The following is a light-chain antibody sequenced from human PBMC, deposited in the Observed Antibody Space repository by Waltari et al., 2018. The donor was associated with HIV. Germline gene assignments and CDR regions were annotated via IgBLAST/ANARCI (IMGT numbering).Light chain of an antibody. CDR1: SSNIGNDY. J-gene: IGLJ3*02. CDR2: EKN. V-gene: IGLV1-51*01. CDR3: GTWDHRLSAGV. Sequence: QSVLTQPPSVSAAPGQKVTISCSGSSSNIGNDYVSWYQHVPGAAPKLLIYEKNKRPSGIPGRFSGSKSGTSATLGITGLQTGDEADYYCGTWDHRLSAGVFGGGTKLTVL.